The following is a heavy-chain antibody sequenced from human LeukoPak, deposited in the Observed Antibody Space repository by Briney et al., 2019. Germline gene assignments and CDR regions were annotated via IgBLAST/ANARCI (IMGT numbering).Heavy chain of an antibody. V-gene: IGHV4-4*07. CDR3: ASHSSGWYREAFDI. D-gene: IGHD6-19*01. CDR1: GGSISSYY. Sequence: PSETLSLTCTVSGGSISSYYWSWIRQPAGKGLEWIGRIYTSGSTNYSPSLKSRVTMSVDTSKNQFSLKLSSVTAADTAVYYCASHSSGWYREAFDIWGQGTMVTVSS. J-gene: IGHJ3*02. CDR2: IYTSGST.